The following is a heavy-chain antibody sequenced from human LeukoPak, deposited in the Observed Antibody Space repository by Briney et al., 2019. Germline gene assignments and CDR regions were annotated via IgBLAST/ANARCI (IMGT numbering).Heavy chain of an antibody. D-gene: IGHD6-13*01. CDR1: GFTFSSYS. J-gene: IGHJ4*02. CDR2: ISGSGGST. CDR3: AKDLQIAAAGTAVYFDY. V-gene: IGHV3-23*01. Sequence: GGSLRLSCAASGFTFSSYSMSWVRQAPGKGLEWVSAISGSGGSTYYADSVKGRFTISRDNSKNTLYLQMNSLRAEDTAVYYCAKDLQIAAAGTAVYFDYWGQGTLVTVSS.